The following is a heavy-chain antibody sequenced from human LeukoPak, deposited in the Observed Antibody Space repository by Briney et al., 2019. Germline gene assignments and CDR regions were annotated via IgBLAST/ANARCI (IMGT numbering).Heavy chain of an antibody. D-gene: IGHD3-3*01. CDR1: GGSISSYY. Sequence: SETLSLTCTVSGGSISSYYWSWIRQPPGKGLEWIGYIYYSGSTNYNPSLKSRVTISVDTSKNQFSLKLSSVTAADTAVYYCARGVWIFGVVTHPRNWFDPWGQGTLVTVSS. V-gene: IGHV4-59*01. J-gene: IGHJ5*02. CDR3: ARGVWIFGVVTHPRNWFDP. CDR2: IYYSGST.